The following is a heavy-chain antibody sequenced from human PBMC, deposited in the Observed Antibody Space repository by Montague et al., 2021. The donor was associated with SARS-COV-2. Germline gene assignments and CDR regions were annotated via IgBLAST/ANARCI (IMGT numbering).Heavy chain of an antibody. J-gene: IGHJ4*02. Sequence: CAISGDSVSSNSATWHWIRQSPSRGLEWLGRTYSRSRWSNDYAVSVRSRIIINPDTSTNQFSLQLTSVTPEDTAVYFCARERWAVGVSFDYWGQGTLVTVSS. CDR2: TYSRSRWSN. CDR1: GDSVSSNSAT. CDR3: ARERWAVGVSFDY. D-gene: IGHD1-26*01. V-gene: IGHV6-1*01.